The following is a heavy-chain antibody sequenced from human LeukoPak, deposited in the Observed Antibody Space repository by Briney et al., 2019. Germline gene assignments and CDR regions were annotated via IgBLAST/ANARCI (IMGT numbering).Heavy chain of an antibody. D-gene: IGHD5-12*01. CDR3: AKWIKPGDY. CDR1: GFTFSTHS. CDR2: ISSSSSTI. Sequence: GGSLRLSCAASGFTFSTHSMNWVRQAPGKGLEWVSYISSSSSTIYYVDSVKGRFTISRDNAKNSLYLQMNSLRAEDTAVYYCAKWIKPGDYWGQGTLVTVSS. V-gene: IGHV3-48*01. J-gene: IGHJ4*02.